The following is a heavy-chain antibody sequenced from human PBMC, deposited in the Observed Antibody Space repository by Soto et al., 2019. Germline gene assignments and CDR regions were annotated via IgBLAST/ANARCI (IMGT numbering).Heavy chain of an antibody. D-gene: IGHD2-15*01. J-gene: IGHJ6*03. CDR1: GFTFSNYW. V-gene: IGHV3-74*01. CDR2: INSDGRVS. Sequence: EVQLVESGGGLVQPGGSLRLSCVASGFTFSNYWMYWVRQAPGEGLVWVSRINSDGRVSSYADSVKGRLTISRYNVKNTLYLQMDSLRAEDTAVYYCARGDCVGGTCYSLAGSFYYYMDVWGKGTTVTVFS. CDR3: ARGDCVGGTCYSLAGSFYYYMDV.